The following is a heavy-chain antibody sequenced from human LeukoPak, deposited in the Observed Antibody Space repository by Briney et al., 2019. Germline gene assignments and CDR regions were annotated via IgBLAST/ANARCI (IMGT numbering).Heavy chain of an antibody. J-gene: IGHJ6*03. CDR2: ISVSGNT. V-gene: IGHV3-23*01. Sequence: GGSPRLSCAASGFTLSTYAMSWVRQGPGKGLEWVSAISVSGNTYHADSVRGRFTISRDSSKNTLHLQMNSLRAEDTAMYYCARVSSKTMVRALITKKNYYYYYMDVWGKGTTVTISS. D-gene: IGHD3-10*01. CDR3: ARVSSKTMVRALITKKNYYYYYMDV. CDR1: GFTLSTYA.